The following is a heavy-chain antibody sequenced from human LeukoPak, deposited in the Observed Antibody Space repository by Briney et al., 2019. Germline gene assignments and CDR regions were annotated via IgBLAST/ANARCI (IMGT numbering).Heavy chain of an antibody. Sequence: PSETVSLTCTVSGGSIRSYYWSWIRQPPGEGLEWIGYIYYSGSTNSNPSLKSRVTISVDTSKNQFSLKVSSVTAADTAVYYCARALTPGYCSGGTCSYFDYWGQGTLVTVSS. D-gene: IGHD2-15*01. CDR3: ARALTPGYCSGGTCSYFDY. CDR2: IYYSGST. V-gene: IGHV4-59*01. CDR1: GGSIRSYY. J-gene: IGHJ4*02.